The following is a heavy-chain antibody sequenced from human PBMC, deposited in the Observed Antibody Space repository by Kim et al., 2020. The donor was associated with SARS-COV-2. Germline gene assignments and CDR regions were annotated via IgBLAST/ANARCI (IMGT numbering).Heavy chain of an antibody. J-gene: IGHJ5*02. CDR3: ARFNSPSFTMSKFDP. D-gene: IGHD3-10*02. CDR2: IYPDDSRT. V-gene: IGHV5-51*01. Sequence: GESLKISCKGSGYSFYGYWIGWVRQMPGSGLEWMGIIYPDDSRTIYGPSFQGQVTLSVDKSISTAYLQWSSLKASDTAIYYCARFNSPSFTMSKFDPWGQGTLVTVSS. CDR1: GYSFYGYW.